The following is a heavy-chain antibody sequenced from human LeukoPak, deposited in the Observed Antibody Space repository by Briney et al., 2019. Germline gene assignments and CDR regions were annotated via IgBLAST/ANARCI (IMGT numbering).Heavy chain of an antibody. Sequence: SETLSLTCAVYGGSFSGYYWSWIRQPPGKGLEWIGEINHSGSTNYNPSLKSRVTISVDTSKNQFSLKLSSVTAADTAVYYCARVITMVRGGISVYYYYYMDVWGKGTTVTISS. CDR2: INHSGST. CDR1: GGSFSGYY. V-gene: IGHV4-34*01. CDR3: ARVITMVRGGISVYYYYYMDV. J-gene: IGHJ6*03. D-gene: IGHD3-10*01.